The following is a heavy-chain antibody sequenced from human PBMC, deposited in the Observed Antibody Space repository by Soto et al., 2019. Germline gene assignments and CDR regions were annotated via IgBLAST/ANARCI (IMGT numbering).Heavy chain of an antibody. Sequence: QVQLQESGPGLVKPSETLSLTCTVSGVSISTYYWTWIRQPPGQGLEWIGQVSYSGNTNYNPSLQSRVTISVDASRNQFSPRLSSVTAADTAMYYCASRDYNEAFDIWGPGTLVTVSS. CDR2: VSYSGNT. D-gene: IGHD4-4*01. CDR1: GVSISTYY. CDR3: ASRDYNEAFDI. V-gene: IGHV4-59*01. J-gene: IGHJ3*02.